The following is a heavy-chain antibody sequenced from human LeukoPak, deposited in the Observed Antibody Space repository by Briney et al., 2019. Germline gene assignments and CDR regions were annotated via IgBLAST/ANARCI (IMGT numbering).Heavy chain of an antibody. D-gene: IGHD3-22*01. CDR2: ISSSSSYI. CDR3: ARDRYDSSGYHYDAFDI. V-gene: IGHV3-21*01. Sequence: GGSLRLSCAASGFTFSSYSMNWVRQAPGKGLEWVSSISSSSSYIYYADSVKGRFTISRDNAKNSLYPQMNSLRAEDTAVYYCARDRYDSSGYHYDAFDIWGQGTMVTVSS. J-gene: IGHJ3*02. CDR1: GFTFSSYS.